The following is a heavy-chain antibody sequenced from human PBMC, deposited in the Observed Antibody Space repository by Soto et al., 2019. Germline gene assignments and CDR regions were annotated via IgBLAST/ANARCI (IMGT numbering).Heavy chain of an antibody. D-gene: IGHD2-2*01. CDR3: ARVGAPDAKYFDY. J-gene: IGHJ4*02. CDR1: GFTFSSYW. CDR2: IKQDGSDK. Sequence: PGGSLRLSCAASGFTFSSYWVSWVRQAPGKGLEWVANIKQDGSDKYYVDSVKGRFTISRDNAKNSLYLQMNSLRVEDTAMYYCARVGAPDAKYFDYWGQGTLVTVSS. V-gene: IGHV3-7*03.